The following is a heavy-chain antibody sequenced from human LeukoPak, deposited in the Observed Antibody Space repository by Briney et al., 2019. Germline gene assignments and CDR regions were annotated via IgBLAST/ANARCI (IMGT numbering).Heavy chain of an antibody. CDR3: ARVPGRSYPGDYYYGMDV. Sequence: PSQTLSLTCTVSGGSISSGGYYWSWIRQPPGKGLEWIGYIYHSGSTYYNPSLKSRVTISVDRSKNQFSLKLSSVTAADTAVYYCARVPGRSYPGDYYYGMDVWGQGTTVTVSS. CDR2: IYHSGST. J-gene: IGHJ6*02. D-gene: IGHD1-26*01. CDR1: GGSISSGGYY. V-gene: IGHV4-30-2*01.